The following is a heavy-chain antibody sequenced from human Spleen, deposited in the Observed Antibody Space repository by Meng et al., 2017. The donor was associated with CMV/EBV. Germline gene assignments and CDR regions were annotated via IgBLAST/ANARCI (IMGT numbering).Heavy chain of an antibody. J-gene: IGHJ6*02. V-gene: IGHV3-21*01. CDR2: ISSSSSYI. Sequence: GESLKISCAASGITFSSYSMNWVRQAPGKGLEWVSSISSSSSYIYYADSVKGRFTISRDNAKNSLYLQMNSLRAEDTAVYYCARDTMVRGVIKLRYYYGMDVWGQGTTVTVSS. D-gene: IGHD3-10*01. CDR3: ARDTMVRGVIKLRYYYGMDV. CDR1: GITFSSYS.